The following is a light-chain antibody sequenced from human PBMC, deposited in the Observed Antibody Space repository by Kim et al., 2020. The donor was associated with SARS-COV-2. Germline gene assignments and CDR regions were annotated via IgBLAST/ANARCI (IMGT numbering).Light chain of an antibody. CDR2: GAS. Sequence: LSPGERVTLSCRARQTVTNSYLAWYQQKPGQAPRLLIYGASSRATGIPDRFSGSGSGTDFTLTISRLEPEDFAVYYCQQYGSSPYTFGQGTKLEI. CDR1: QTVTNSY. V-gene: IGKV3-20*01. CDR3: QQYGSSPYT. J-gene: IGKJ2*01.